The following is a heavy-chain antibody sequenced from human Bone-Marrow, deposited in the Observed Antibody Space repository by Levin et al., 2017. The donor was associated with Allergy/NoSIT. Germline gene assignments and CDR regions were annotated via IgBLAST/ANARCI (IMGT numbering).Heavy chain of an antibody. V-gene: IGHV1-3*03. Sequence: ASVKVSCKASGYTFRAHALHWVRQVPGQGLEWMGWINEDNYNTKYSQEFQGRLTLTKDTSASTAYMELSSLTPEDTAVYYCAREFRSGGSIFPPFLSYTMDVWGQGTTVTVSS. CDR2: INEDNYNT. CDR1: GYTFRAHA. CDR3: AREFRSGGSIFPPFLSYTMDV. D-gene: IGHD3-10*01. J-gene: IGHJ6*02.